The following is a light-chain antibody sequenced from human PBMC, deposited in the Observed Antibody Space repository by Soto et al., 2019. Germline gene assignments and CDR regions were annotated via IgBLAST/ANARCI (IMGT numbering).Light chain of an antibody. V-gene: IGKV1-5*03. CDR1: QTISSW. CDR3: QHYNSYSEA. J-gene: IGKJ1*01. CDR2: KAS. Sequence: DIQMTQSPSTLSGSVGDRVTITCRASQTISSWLAWYQQKPGKAPKLLIYKASTLKSGVPSRFSGRGSWTEFTLTISSLQADYFSTYYCQHYNSYSEAFGQGTKVDIK.